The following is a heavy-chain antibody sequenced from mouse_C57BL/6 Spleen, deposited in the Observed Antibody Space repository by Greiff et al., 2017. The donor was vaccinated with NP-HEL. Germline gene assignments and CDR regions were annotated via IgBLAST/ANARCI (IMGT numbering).Heavy chain of an antibody. CDR2: INPGSGGT. CDR1: GYAFTNYL. D-gene: IGHD1-1*02. V-gene: IGHV1-54*01. J-gene: IGHJ2*01. CDR3: ARYGVYFDY. Sequence: QVQLQQSGAELVRPGTSVKVSCKASGYAFTNYLIEWVKQRPGQGLEWIGVINPGSGGTNYNEKFKGKATLTADKSSSTAYMQLSSLTSEDSAVYFCARYGVYFDYWGQGTTLTVSS.